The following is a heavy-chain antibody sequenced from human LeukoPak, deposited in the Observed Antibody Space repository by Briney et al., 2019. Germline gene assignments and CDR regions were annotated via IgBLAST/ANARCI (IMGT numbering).Heavy chain of an antibody. CDR3: ARIFRYQMVDYYALDV. D-gene: IGHD2-2*01. CDR1: GFTFSDYA. Sequence: GGSLRLSCAAPGFTFSDYAMDWVRQAPGKGLEWVSAIISNSAYIYYADSVRGRFTISRDNAKNSVSLQMNSLRAEETAVYYCARIFRYQMVDYYALDVWGQGTTVTVSS. J-gene: IGHJ6*02. CDR2: IISNSAYI. V-gene: IGHV3-21*01.